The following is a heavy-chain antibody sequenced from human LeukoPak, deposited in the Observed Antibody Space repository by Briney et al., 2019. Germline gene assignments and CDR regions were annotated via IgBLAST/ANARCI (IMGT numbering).Heavy chain of an antibody. CDR2: MNPNSGNT. J-gene: IGHJ3*02. CDR1: GYTFTSYD. Sequence: ASVKVSCKASGYTFTSYDFNWVRQATGQGLEWMGWMNPNSGNTGYAQKFQGRVTMNRNTSISTAYMELSSLRSEDTAVYYCARGIGITFGGVIADAFDIWGQGTMVTVSS. CDR3: ARGIGITFGGVIADAFDI. V-gene: IGHV1-8*01. D-gene: IGHD3-16*02.